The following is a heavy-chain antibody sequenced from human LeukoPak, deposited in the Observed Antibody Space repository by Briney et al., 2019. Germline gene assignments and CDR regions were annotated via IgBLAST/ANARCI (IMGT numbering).Heavy chain of an antibody. J-gene: IGHJ4*02. V-gene: IGHV3-33*01. CDR3: ARDFYGSSGYCGY. Sequence: GGSLRLSCAASGFTFSSYGMHWVRQAPGKGLEWVAVIWYDGSNKYYADSVKGRFTISRDNSKNTLYLQMNSLRAEDTAVYYCARDFYGSSGYCGYWGQGTLVTVSS. CDR1: GFTFSSYG. D-gene: IGHD3-22*01. CDR2: IWYDGSNK.